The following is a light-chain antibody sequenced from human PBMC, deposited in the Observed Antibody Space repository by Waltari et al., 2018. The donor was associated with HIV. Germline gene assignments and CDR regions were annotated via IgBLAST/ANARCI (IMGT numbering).Light chain of an antibody. V-gene: IGKV1-17*01. CDR1: RGIKKD. CDR3: LQVNTYPRT. Sequence: DIQMTQSPLSLSASVGDRVTRTCPASRGIKKDLGWYQQKSGAAPKRLIHAPSTLQSGVPSRFSGSGSGSEFTLTISSLQPEDSATYYCLQVNTYPRTFGQGTKVEIK. CDR2: APS. J-gene: IGKJ1*01.